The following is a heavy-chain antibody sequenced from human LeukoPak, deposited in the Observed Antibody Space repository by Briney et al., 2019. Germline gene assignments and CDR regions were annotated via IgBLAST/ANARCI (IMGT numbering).Heavy chain of an antibody. CDR2: MNPNSGNT. Sequence: GASVKVSCKASGYTFTSYDINWVRQATGQGLEWMGWMNPNSGNTGYAQKFQGRVTITRNTSISTAYMEPSSLRSEDTAVYYCARGGRIVVVPAAMQDYYYYYMDVWGKGTTVTVSS. J-gene: IGHJ6*03. CDR3: ARGGRIVVVPAAMQDYYYYYMDV. V-gene: IGHV1-8*03. CDR1: GYTFTSYD. D-gene: IGHD2-2*01.